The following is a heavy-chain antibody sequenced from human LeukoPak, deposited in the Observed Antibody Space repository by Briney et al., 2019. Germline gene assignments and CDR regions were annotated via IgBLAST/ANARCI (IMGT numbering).Heavy chain of an antibody. D-gene: IGHD3-22*01. V-gene: IGHV4-59*08. Sequence: PSETLSLTCTVSGGAISYYYWNWIRQPPGKGLEWIGYIYYTGNTNYNPSLKSRVTISVDTSKNQFSLKLSSVTAADTAVYYCAKSNGYGLIDIWGQGTMVTVSS. CDR3: AKSNGYGLIDI. CDR1: GGAISYYY. CDR2: IYYTGNT. J-gene: IGHJ3*02.